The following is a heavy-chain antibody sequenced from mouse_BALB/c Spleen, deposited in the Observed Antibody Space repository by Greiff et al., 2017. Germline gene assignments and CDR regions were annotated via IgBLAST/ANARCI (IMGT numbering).Heavy chain of an antibody. CDR3: ARGPTVVATDY. Sequence: QVQLKESGPQLVRPGASVKISCKASGYSFTSYWMHWVKQRPGQGLEWIGMIDPSDSETRLNQKFKDKATLTVDKSSSTAYMQLSSPTSEDSAVYYCARGPTVVATDYWGQGTTLTVSS. J-gene: IGHJ2*01. V-gene: IGHV1S126*01. D-gene: IGHD1-1*01. CDR2: IDPSDSET. CDR1: GYSFTSYW.